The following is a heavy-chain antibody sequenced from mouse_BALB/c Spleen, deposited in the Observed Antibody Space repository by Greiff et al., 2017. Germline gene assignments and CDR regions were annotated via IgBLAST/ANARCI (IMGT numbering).Heavy chain of an antibody. CDR2: ISDGGSYT. V-gene: IGHV5-4*02. D-gene: IGHD1-1*01. CDR3: ARGGNYYGSSRYYYAMDY. CDR1: GFTFSDYY. Sequence: EVMLVESGGGLVKPGGSLKLSCAASGFTFSDYYMYWVRQTPEKRLEWVATISDGGSYTYYPDSVKGRFTISRDNAKNNLYLQMSSLKSEDTAMYYCARGGNYYGSSRYYYAMDYWGQGTSVTVSS. J-gene: IGHJ4*01.